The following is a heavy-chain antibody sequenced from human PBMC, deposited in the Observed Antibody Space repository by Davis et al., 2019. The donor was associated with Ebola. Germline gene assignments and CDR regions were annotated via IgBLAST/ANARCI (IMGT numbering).Heavy chain of an antibody. Sequence: AASVKVSCKASGYTFTSYDINWVRQAAGQGLEWMGWMNPNSGNTGYAQKFQGRDTMTRNTSISTAYMELSSLRSDDTAVYYCARGYDFWSGYPYYYGMDVWGQGTTVTVSS. V-gene: IGHV1-8*01. CDR3: ARGYDFWSGYPYYYGMDV. D-gene: IGHD3-3*01. CDR1: GYTFTSYD. J-gene: IGHJ6*02. CDR2: MNPNSGNT.